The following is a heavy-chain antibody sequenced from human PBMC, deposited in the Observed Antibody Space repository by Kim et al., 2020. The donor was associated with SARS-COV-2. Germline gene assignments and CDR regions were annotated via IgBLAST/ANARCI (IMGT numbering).Heavy chain of an antibody. CDR3: ASPGGYSGYDLGGNGMDV. Sequence: GESLKISCKGSGYSFTSYWIGWVRQKPGKGLEWMGIIYPGDSDTRYSPSFQGQVTISADKSISTAYLQWSSLKASDTAMYYCASPGGYSGYDLGGNGMDVWGQGTTVTVSS. J-gene: IGHJ6*02. V-gene: IGHV5-51*01. CDR2: IYPGDSDT. D-gene: IGHD5-12*01. CDR1: GYSFTSYW.